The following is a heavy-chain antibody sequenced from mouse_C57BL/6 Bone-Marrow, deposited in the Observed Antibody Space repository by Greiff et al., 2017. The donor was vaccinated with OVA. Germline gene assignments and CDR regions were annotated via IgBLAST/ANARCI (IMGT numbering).Heavy chain of an antibody. CDR3: AIEVRLWQRDY. D-gene: IGHD1-2*01. Sequence: QVQLQQPGAELVKPGASVKVSCKASGYTFTSYWMHWVKQRPGQGLEWIGRINPSDSDTNYNQKFKGKATLTVDKSSSTAYMQLRSLTSEDSAVYYCAIEVRLWQRDYWGQGTTLTVSS. CDR1: GYTFTSYW. V-gene: IGHV1-74*01. J-gene: IGHJ2*01. CDR2: INPSDSDT.